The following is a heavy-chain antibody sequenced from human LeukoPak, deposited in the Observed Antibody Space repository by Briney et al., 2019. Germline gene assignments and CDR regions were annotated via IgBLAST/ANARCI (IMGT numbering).Heavy chain of an antibody. CDR3: ATQGVVIRRDDAFDI. CDR1: GFTFSSYA. D-gene: IGHD3-3*01. Sequence: GGSLRLSCAASGFTFSSYAMSWVRQSPGKGLEWVSAISGSGGSTYYADSVKGRFTISRDNSKNTLYLQMNSLRAEDTAVYYCATQGVVIRRDDAFDIWGQGTMVTVSS. J-gene: IGHJ3*02. V-gene: IGHV3-23*01. CDR2: ISGSGGST.